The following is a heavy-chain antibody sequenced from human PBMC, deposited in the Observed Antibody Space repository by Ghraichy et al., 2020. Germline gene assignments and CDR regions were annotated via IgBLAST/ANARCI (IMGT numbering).Heavy chain of an antibody. V-gene: IGHV4-31*03. CDR3: VRESSGYYFAVDY. D-gene: IGHD3-22*01. CDR1: GGSISSGGYY. CDR2: IYYSGSS. Sequence: SETLSLTCTVSGGSISSGGYYWTWIRQHPGKGLEWIGYIYYSGSSYYNPSLKSRVTIYVDTSKNQFSLKLSSVTAADTAVYYCVRESSGYYFAVDYWGQGTLVTVSS. J-gene: IGHJ4*02.